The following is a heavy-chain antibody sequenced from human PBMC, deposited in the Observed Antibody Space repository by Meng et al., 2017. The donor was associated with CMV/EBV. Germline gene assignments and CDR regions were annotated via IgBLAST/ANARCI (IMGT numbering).Heavy chain of an antibody. CDR3: AREGCSSTSWGVCAFDI. CDR1: GGSISSSSYY. V-gene: IGHV4-39*02. J-gene: IGHJ3*02. Sequence: SETLSLTCTVSGGSISSSSYYWGWIRQPPGKGLEWIGSIYYSGSTYYNPSLKSRVTISVDTSKNQFSLKLSSVTAADTAVYYCAREGCSSTSWGVCAFDIWGQGTMVTVSS. D-gene: IGHD2-2*01. CDR2: IYYSGST.